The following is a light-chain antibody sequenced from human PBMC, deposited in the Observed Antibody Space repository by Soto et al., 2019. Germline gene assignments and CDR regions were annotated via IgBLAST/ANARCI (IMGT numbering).Light chain of an antibody. Sequence: EIVLTQSPGTLSLSPGESASLSCRASQSVSDYLAWYQQKPGQAPRLFIYDVSKRATGIPARFSGSGSGTDFTLTISSLEPEDFAVYFCQQRYDWPWTFGLGTKVDIK. J-gene: IGKJ1*01. CDR2: DVS. V-gene: IGKV3-11*01. CDR1: QSVSDY. CDR3: QQRYDWPWT.